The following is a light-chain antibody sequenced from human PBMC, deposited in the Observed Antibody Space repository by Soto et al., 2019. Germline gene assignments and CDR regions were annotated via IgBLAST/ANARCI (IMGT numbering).Light chain of an antibody. J-gene: IGKJ2*01. Sequence: VLTQSPGTLSLSPGERATLSCRASQSVSNNYLAWYQQKPGQSPKLLIFGSSDRATAIPDRFSGSGSGTDFTLTISSQEPEDVAVYYYQQYGSSPPYTFGEGNKLEIK. V-gene: IGKV3-20*01. CDR2: GSS. CDR1: QSVSNNY. CDR3: QQYGSSPPYT.